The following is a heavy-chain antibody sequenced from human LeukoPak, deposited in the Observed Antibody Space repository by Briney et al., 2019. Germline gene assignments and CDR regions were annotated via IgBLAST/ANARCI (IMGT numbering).Heavy chain of an antibody. J-gene: IGHJ4*02. D-gene: IGHD2-15*01. Sequence: GGSLRLSYAASGFTLSSHWMHWVRQAPGTGLVSVSRIKGDGTSTDYADSVRGRFTISRDNAKSTLYLQMNSLRAEDTAVYYGAREVAVVIPSSQMDSWGQGTLVTVSS. V-gene: IGHV3-74*01. CDR3: AREVAVVIPSSQMDS. CDR2: IKGDGTST. CDR1: GFTLSSHW.